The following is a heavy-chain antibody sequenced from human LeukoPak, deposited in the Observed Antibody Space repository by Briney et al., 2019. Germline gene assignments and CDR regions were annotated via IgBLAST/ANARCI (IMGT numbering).Heavy chain of an antibody. J-gene: IGHJ6*03. Sequence: SETLSLTCAVYGGSFSGYYWSWIRQPAGKGLKWIGRIYTSGSTNYNPSLKSRVTMSVDTSKNQFSLKLSSVTAADTAVYYCARGYSSGWYEPYYYYYYMDVWGKGTTVTISS. CDR1: GGSFSGYY. V-gene: IGHV4-59*10. D-gene: IGHD6-19*01. CDR3: ARGYSSGWYEPYYYYYYMDV. CDR2: IYTSGST.